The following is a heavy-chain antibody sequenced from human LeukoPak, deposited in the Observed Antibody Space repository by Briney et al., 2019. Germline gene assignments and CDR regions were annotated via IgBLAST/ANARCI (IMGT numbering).Heavy chain of an antibody. D-gene: IGHD3-10*01. Sequence: GGSLSLSCAASGFTFRRYWMSWARQASGKGLEWVANIKQDGSEKYYVDSVKGRFTISRDNAKNSLYLQMNRLRAEDTAVYYCVGLGEHYWGRGTLVTVSS. V-gene: IGHV3-7*02. CDR3: VGLGEHY. CDR1: GFTFRRYW. CDR2: IKQDGSEK. J-gene: IGHJ4*02.